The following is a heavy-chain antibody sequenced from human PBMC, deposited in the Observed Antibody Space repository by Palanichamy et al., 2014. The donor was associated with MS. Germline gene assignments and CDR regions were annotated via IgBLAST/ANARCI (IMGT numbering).Heavy chain of an antibody. Sequence: GASMKVSCKASGYTFIAYYLHWVRQAPGQGLEWMGWINPNSGGTNYAQKFQGRVTMTRDTSISTAYLELNRLRSDDTAVYYCAKVAGDSSIDYWGQGTLVTLSS. J-gene: IGHJ4*02. D-gene: IGHD4-17*01. CDR3: AKVAGDSSIDY. V-gene: IGHV1-2*02. CDR1: GYTFIAYY. CDR2: INPNSGGT.